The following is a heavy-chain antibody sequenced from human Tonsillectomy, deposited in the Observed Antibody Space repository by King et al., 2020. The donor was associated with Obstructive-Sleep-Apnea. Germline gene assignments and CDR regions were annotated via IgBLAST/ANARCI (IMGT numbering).Heavy chain of an antibody. CDR3: GRESDSGATMVRGVYFDY. V-gene: IGHV4-31*03. CDR1: GGSISSGGYY. Sequence: QLQESGPGLVKPSQTLSLTCTVSGGSISSGGYYWSWIRQHPGKGLEWIGYIYYSGSTYYNPSLKNRVTISVDTSKNQFSLKLSSVTAADTAVYYCGRESDSGATMVRGVYFDYWGQGTLVTVSS. J-gene: IGHJ4*02. D-gene: IGHD3-10*01. CDR2: IYYSGST.